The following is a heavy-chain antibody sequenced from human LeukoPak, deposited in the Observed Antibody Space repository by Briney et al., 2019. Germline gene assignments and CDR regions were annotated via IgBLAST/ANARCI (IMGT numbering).Heavy chain of an antibody. CDR2: INHSGST. J-gene: IGHJ4*02. CDR1: GGSFSGYY. D-gene: IGHD3-22*01. Sequence: SETLSLTCAVYGGSFSGYYWSWIRQPPGKGLERIGEINHSGSTNYNPYLKSRVTISVDTSKNQFSLKLRSVTAADTAVYYCAMRQVRSYYDSSGPFDYWGQRTPVTLSS. CDR3: AMRQVRSYYDSSGPFDY. V-gene: IGHV4-34*01.